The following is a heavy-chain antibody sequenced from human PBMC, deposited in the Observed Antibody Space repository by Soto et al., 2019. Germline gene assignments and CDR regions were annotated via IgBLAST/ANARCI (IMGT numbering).Heavy chain of an antibody. Sequence: SETLSLTCTVSGDSISTFYWGWMRQSPGKELEWIGYVYYTGSTNYNPSLKSRVTISVDRSKNQFSLKLTSANAADTAVYYCARGRTVRNYADDSSDYFYFFDYWGQGTQVTVSS. D-gene: IGHD3-22*01. CDR3: ARGRTVRNYADDSSDYFYFFDY. CDR1: GDSISTFY. J-gene: IGHJ4*02. CDR2: VYYTGST. V-gene: IGHV4-59*01.